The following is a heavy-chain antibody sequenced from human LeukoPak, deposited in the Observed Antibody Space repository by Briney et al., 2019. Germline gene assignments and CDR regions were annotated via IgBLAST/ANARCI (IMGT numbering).Heavy chain of an antibody. D-gene: IGHD2-15*01. CDR3: ARDGGKDYFDS. CDR2: VRNDASDT. Sequence: GGSLRLSCTTSGLTFTSHGFHWLRQVVGKRLEWVAFVRNDASDTYHANSVKGRFSVSRDDSKNTLYLQMNSLRPEDTAIYYCARDGGKDYFDSWGQGTQVTVSS. J-gene: IGHJ4*02. CDR1: GLTFTSHG. V-gene: IGHV3-30*02.